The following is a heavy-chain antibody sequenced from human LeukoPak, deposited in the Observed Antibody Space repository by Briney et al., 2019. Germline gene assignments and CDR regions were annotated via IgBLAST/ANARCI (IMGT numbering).Heavy chain of an antibody. V-gene: IGHV3-21*01. Sequence: GSLRLSCAASGFTVSTNYMNWVRQAPGKGLEWVSSISGSSSYIYYADSVKGRFTISRDNAKNSLYLQMNSLRAEDTAVYYCARGMRGYWGQGTLVTVSS. J-gene: IGHJ4*02. CDR3: ARGMRGY. CDR1: GFTVSTNY. CDR2: ISGSSSYI.